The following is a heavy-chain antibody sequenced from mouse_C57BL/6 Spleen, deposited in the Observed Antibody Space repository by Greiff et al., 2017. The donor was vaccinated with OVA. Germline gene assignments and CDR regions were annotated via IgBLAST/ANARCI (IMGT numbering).Heavy chain of an antibody. V-gene: IGHV1-82*01. J-gene: IGHJ4*01. D-gene: IGHD1-1*01. CDR3: ARFFYYGSSPYAMDY. Sequence: VQLQQSGPELVKPGASVKISCKASGYAFSSSWMNWVKQRPGKGLEWIGRIYPGDGDTNYNGKFKGNATLTADKSSSTAYMQLSSLTSEDSAVYFCARFFYYGSSPYAMDYWGQGTSVTVSS. CDR1: GYAFSSSW. CDR2: IYPGDGDT.